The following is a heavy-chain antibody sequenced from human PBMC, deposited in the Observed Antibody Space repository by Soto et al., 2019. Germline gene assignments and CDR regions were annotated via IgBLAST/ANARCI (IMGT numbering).Heavy chain of an antibody. V-gene: IGHV1-46*01. J-gene: IGHJ3*02. Sequence: QAQLVQSGAEVKKPGASANISCKASGYTFTRYNIHWVRQAPGQGLEWMGIIDTRGGSADYTQRFQGRVTMTRDTSTGTVYMELSSLGSEDPAVYYCARDLPRDLVRGSFDIWGQGTLVTVSS. CDR3: ARDLPRDLVRGSFDI. CDR1: GYTFTRYN. CDR2: IDTRGGSA. D-gene: IGHD3-10*02.